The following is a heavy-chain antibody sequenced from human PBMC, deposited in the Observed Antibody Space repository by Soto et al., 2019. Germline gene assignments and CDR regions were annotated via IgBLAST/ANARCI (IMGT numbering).Heavy chain of an antibody. CDR3: ARDCSSTNCYGIYY. CDR2: IKQDGSEK. J-gene: IGHJ4*02. CDR1: GFTFSSDW. D-gene: IGHD2-2*01. V-gene: IGHV3-7*03. Sequence: EVQLVESGGGLVQPGGSLRLSCAASGFTFSSDWMSWVRQAPGKGLEWVANIKQDGSEKYYVDSVKGRFTISRDNTKNSLYLQMNSLRAEDTAVYYCARDCSSTNCYGIYYWGQGTLVTVSS.